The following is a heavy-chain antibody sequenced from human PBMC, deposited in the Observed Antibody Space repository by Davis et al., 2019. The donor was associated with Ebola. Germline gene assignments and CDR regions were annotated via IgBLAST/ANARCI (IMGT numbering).Heavy chain of an antibody. D-gene: IGHD3-10*01. Sequence: GESLKISCAASGFTVSSNYMSWVRQAPGKGLEWVAVIWYDGSNKYYADSVKGRFTISRDNSKNTLYLQMNSLRAEDTAVYYCARETYYYGSGSYGVYFDYWGQGTLVTVSS. CDR3: ARETYYYGSGSYGVYFDY. CDR1: GFTVSSNY. CDR2: IWYDGSNK. V-gene: IGHV3-33*08. J-gene: IGHJ4*02.